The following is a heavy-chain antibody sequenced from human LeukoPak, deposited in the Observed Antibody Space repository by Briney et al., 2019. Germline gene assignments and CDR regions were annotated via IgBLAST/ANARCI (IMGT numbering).Heavy chain of an antibody. V-gene: IGHV4-59*01. Sequence: SETLSLTCTVSGGSISSYYWSWIRQPPGKGLEWIGYIYCSGSTNYNPSLKSRVTISVDTSKNQFSLKLSSVTAADTAVYYCASGYGDYLHDAFDIWGQGTMVTVSS. CDR1: GGSISSYY. CDR3: ASGYGDYLHDAFDI. CDR2: IYCSGST. J-gene: IGHJ3*02. D-gene: IGHD4-17*01.